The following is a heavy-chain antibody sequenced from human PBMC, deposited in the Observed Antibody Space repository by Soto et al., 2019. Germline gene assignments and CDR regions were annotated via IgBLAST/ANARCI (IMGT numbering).Heavy chain of an antibody. CDR2: IDSGGST. CDR3: ARDRYSGYDYGSYYYYMDV. Sequence: GGSLRLSCAASGFTVSSNYMSWVRQAPGKGLEWVSVIDSGGSTYYADSVKGRFTISRDNSRNTLYLQMNSLRAEDTAVYYCARDRYSGYDYGSYYYYMDVWGKGTTVTVSS. V-gene: IGHV3-66*01. CDR1: GFTVSSNY. D-gene: IGHD5-12*01. J-gene: IGHJ6*03.